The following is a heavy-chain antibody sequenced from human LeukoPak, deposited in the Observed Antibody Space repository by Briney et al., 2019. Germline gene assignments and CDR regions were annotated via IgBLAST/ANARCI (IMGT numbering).Heavy chain of an antibody. CDR3: ATSPATDYLNWFDP. CDR1: GGFISSYY. CDR2: IYTSGST. Sequence: PSETLSLTRTVSGGFISSYYWSWIRQPAGKGLEWIGRIYTSGSTNYNPSLKSRVTMSVDTSKNQFSLKLSSVTAADTAVYYCATSPATDYLNWFDPWGQGTLVTVSS. J-gene: IGHJ5*02. V-gene: IGHV4-4*07. D-gene: IGHD4-11*01.